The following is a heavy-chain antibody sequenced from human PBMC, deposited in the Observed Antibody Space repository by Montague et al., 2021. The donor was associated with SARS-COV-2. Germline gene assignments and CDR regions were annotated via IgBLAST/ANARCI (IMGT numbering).Heavy chain of an antibody. Sequence: SETLSLTCAVYGGSFSGYYWSWIRQPPGKGLEWIGEINHSGSTNYNQSPKSRVTISVDTSKNQFSLKLSSVTAADTAVYYCARMRAVLLWFGESTYFDYWGQGTLVTVSS. J-gene: IGHJ4*02. CDR2: INHSGST. D-gene: IGHD3-10*01. CDR1: GGSFSGYY. CDR3: ARMRAVLLWFGESTYFDY. V-gene: IGHV4-34*01.